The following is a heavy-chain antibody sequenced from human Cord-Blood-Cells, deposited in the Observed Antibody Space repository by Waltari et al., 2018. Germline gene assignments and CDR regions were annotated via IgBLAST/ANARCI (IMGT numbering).Heavy chain of an antibody. CDR3: ARVRQQQLEFDY. J-gene: IGHJ4*02. CDR1: DGSISSSKW. V-gene: IGHV4-4*02. CDR2: SYHCGST. D-gene: IGHD6-13*01. Sequence: QVQLQESGPGLVKPSGILSLTWAVSDGSISSSKWWSWVRQPPRKGLQWIWDSYHCGSTNYNPSLKSRITISVDKAKNRVSLKLSSVTAADTAVYYCARVRQQQLEFDYWGQGTLVTGSS.